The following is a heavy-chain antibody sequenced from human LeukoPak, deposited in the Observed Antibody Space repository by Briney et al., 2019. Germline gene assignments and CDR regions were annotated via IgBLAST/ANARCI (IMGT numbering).Heavy chain of an antibody. CDR2: IYYSGST. J-gene: IGHJ3*02. Sequence: PGGSLRLSCAASGFTFSSYWMSWVRQAPGKGLEWIGSIYYSGSTYYNPSLKSRVTISVDTSKNQFSLKLSSVTAADTAVYYCARDLEWELRAFDIWGQGTMVTVSS. CDR1: GFTFSSYW. CDR3: ARDLEWELRAFDI. D-gene: IGHD1-26*01. V-gene: IGHV4-39*07.